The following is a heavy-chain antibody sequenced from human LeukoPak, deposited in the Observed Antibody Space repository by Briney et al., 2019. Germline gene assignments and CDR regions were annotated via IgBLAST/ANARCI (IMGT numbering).Heavy chain of an antibody. CDR3: ARAGFLEWLLNWFDP. CDR2: IYYSGNT. CDR1: GGSISSYY. Sequence: SETLSLTCTVSGGSISSYYWSWIRQPPGKGLEWIGFIYYSGNTNYNPSLKSRVTISVDTSKNQFSLTLSSVTAADTAVYYCARAGFLEWLLNWFDPWGQGTLVTVSS. V-gene: IGHV4-59*08. D-gene: IGHD3-3*01. J-gene: IGHJ5*02.